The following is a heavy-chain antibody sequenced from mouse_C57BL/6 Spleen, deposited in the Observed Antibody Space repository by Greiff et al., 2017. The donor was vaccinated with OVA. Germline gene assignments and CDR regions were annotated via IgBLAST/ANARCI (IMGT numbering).Heavy chain of an antibody. V-gene: IGHV5-9-1*02. J-gene: IGHJ1*03. Sequence: EVNVVESGEGLVKPGGSLKLSCAASGFTFSSYAMSWVRQTPEKRLEWVAYISSGGDYIYYADTVKGRFTISRDNARNTLYLQMSSLKSEDTAMYYCTRDPYYGSSHWYFDVWGTGTTVTVSS. CDR2: ISSGGDYI. CDR3: TRDPYYGSSHWYFDV. D-gene: IGHD1-1*01. CDR1: GFTFSSYA.